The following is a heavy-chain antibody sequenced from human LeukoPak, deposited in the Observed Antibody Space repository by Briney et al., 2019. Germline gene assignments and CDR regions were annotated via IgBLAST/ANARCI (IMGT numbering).Heavy chain of an antibody. CDR1: GFTFSSYA. V-gene: IGHV3-23*01. CDR3: AKDGRDYYDSSGYS. J-gene: IGHJ4*02. CDR2: ISGSGGST. D-gene: IGHD3-22*01. Sequence: GGSLRLSCAASGFTFSSYAMSWVRQAPGKGLEWVSAISGSGGSTYYADSVKGRFTISRDNSKNTLYLQMNSLRAEDTAVYYCAKDGRDYYDSSGYSWGKGTLVTVSS.